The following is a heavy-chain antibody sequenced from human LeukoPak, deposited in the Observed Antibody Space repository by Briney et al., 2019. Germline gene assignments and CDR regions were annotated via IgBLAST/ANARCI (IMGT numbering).Heavy chain of an antibody. Sequence: GGSLRLSYVASGFTFSSYGMSWVRQAPGKGLEWVSAISGGGGSTYYADSVKGRFTISRDNSKNTLYLQMNSLRAEDTAVYYCARVGSAGAYYYYYMDVWGKGTTVTVSS. J-gene: IGHJ6*03. CDR2: ISGGGGST. D-gene: IGHD3-10*01. V-gene: IGHV3-23*01. CDR1: GFTFSSYG. CDR3: ARVGSAGAYYYYYMDV.